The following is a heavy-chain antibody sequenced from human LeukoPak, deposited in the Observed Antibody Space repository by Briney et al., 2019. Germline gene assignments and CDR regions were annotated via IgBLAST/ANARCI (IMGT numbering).Heavy chain of an antibody. CDR3: ARLVYSYGCNCFDY. V-gene: IGHV3-53*01. CDR1: RVNVSNIY. J-gene: IGHJ4*02. D-gene: IGHD5-18*01. Sequence: PRGSLRHCWAACRVNVSNIYMSCCRQAPEKGLQKSSVIYSGGSTYYADSVKGRFTISRDNSKNTLYLQMNSLRAEDTAVYYCARLVYSYGCNCFDYWGQGTLVTVSS. CDR2: IYSGGST.